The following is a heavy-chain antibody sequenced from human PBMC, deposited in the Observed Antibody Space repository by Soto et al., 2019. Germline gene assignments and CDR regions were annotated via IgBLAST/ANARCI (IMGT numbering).Heavy chain of an antibody. Sequence: QVQLQESGPGLVKPSQTLSLTCTVSGGSISSADYYWSWIRQPPGKALEWIGYIYYSGTTYYNPSLKGRVIISLYTSENQFSLKLSSVTAADTAVYYCARGGAYGDYGNIDYWGQGILVTVSS. CDR3: ARGGAYGDYGNIDY. D-gene: IGHD4-17*01. V-gene: IGHV4-30-4*01. J-gene: IGHJ4*02. CDR1: GGSISSADYY. CDR2: IYYSGTT.